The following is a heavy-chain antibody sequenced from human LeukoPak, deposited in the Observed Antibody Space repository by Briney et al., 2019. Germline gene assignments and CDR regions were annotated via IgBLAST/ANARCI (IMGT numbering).Heavy chain of an antibody. J-gene: IGHJ4*02. D-gene: IGHD2-15*01. CDR3: ARAVVVVAATLYYFDY. V-gene: IGHV4-59*12. Sequence: SETLSLTCTVSGGSISSYYWSWIRQPPGKGLEWIGYIYYSGSTNYNPSLKSRVTISVDTSKNQFSLKLSSVTAADTAVYYCARAVVVVAATLYYFDYWGQGTLVTVSS. CDR2: IYYSGST. CDR1: GGSISSYY.